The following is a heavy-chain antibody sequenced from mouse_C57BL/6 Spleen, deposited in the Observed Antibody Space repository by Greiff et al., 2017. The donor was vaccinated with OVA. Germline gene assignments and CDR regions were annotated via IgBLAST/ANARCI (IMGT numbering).Heavy chain of an antibody. CDR2: IDPSDSYP. J-gene: IGHJ2*01. CDR1: GYTFTSYW. Sequence: QVQLQQPGAELVKPGASVKLSCKASGYTFTSYWMQWVKQRPGQGLEWIGEIDPSDSYPNYNQKFKGKATLTVDTSSSTAYMQLSSLTSEDSAVYYCARYDGYYPLDYWGQGTTLTVSS. CDR3: ARYDGYYPLDY. D-gene: IGHD2-3*01. V-gene: IGHV1-50*01.